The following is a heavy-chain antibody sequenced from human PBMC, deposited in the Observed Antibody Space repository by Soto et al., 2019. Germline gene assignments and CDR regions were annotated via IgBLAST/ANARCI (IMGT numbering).Heavy chain of an antibody. CDR3: ARFGYYYGSGYYFDY. CDR1: GYTFYSHS. V-gene: IGHV1-18*01. D-gene: IGHD3-10*01. J-gene: IGHJ4*02. CDR2: ISADNSNT. Sequence: GASVKVSCKASGYTFYSHSVSWVRQAPGQGLEWMGRISADNSNTNYAQKFRGRVTMTTDTSTSTVYMELRSLRSEDTAVYYCARFGYYYGSGYYFDYWGQGTLVTVSS.